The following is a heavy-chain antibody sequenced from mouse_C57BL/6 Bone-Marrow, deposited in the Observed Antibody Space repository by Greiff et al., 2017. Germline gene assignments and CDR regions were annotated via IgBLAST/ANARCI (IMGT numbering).Heavy chain of an antibody. Sequence: EVKVEESGGGLVQPGGSMTLSCVASGFTFSNYWMNWVRQSPEKGLEWVAQISLKSDTYATPSVESVNGKFTISRDDSKSSVYLQMNNLRAEDTGIYYCTLFITTVVAPIWGQGTLVTVSA. CDR1: GFTFSNYW. J-gene: IGHJ3*01. D-gene: IGHD1-1*01. CDR2: ISLKSDTYAT. V-gene: IGHV6-3*01. CDR3: TLFITTVVAPI.